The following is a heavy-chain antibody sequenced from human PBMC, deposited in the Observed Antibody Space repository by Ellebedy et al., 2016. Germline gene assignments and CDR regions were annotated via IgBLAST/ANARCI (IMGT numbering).Heavy chain of an antibody. J-gene: IGHJ4*02. CDR1: GYPFTSYG. CDR2: ISAYNGNT. Sequence: ASVKVSXXASGYPFTSYGFTWVRQAPGQGLEWMGWISAYNGNTNYAQNLQGRVTMTTDTSTSTVYMELRSLRSDDTAVYYCARDGGTIAALDYWGQGTLVTVSS. D-gene: IGHD6-6*01. CDR3: ARDGGTIAALDY. V-gene: IGHV1-18*01.